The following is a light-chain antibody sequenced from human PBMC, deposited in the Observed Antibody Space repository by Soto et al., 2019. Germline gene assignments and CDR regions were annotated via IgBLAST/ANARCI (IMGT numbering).Light chain of an antibody. V-gene: IGLV2-14*01. CDR1: SRDVCGYNY. Sequence: QSLLTQPAFLSGSPGKSITISCTGTSRDVCGYNYVSWYQQLPGKAPKLMIYDVSNRPSGFSNRLSGSKSGNSASLTISGLNAEDEADYYCSSYTSSRTLYVVFGGGTKLTVL. CDR2: DVS. CDR3: SSYTSSRTLYVV. J-gene: IGLJ2*01.